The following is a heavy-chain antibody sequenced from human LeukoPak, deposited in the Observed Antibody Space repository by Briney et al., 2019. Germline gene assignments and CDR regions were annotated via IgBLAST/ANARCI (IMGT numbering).Heavy chain of an antibody. D-gene: IGHD3-10*01. V-gene: IGHV3-33*01. J-gene: IGHJ5*02. CDR1: GFTFSSYG. CDR3: ARVQVRGVIPTSGFDP. CDR2: IWYDGSNK. Sequence: PGGSLRLSCAASGFTFSSYGMHWVRQAPGKGLEWVAVIWYDGSNKYYADSVKGRFTISRDNSKNTLYLQMNSLRAEDTAVYYCARVQVRGVIPTSGFDPWGQGTLVTVSS.